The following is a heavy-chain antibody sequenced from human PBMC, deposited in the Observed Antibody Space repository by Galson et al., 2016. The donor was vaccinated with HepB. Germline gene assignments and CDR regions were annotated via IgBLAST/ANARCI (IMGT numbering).Heavy chain of an antibody. J-gene: IGHJ6*02. CDR3: ARSAADQYYHGMDV. CDR2: ISGYNGNT. Sequence: SVKVSCKASGYTFNRYGITWVRQAPGQGLEWMGWISGYNGNTYYTQKLQGRVTMTTDTSTSTAYMELRSLRSEDTAVYFCARSAADQYYHGMDVWGQGTTVTVSS. CDR1: GYTFNRYG. D-gene: IGHD2/OR15-2a*01. V-gene: IGHV1-18*01.